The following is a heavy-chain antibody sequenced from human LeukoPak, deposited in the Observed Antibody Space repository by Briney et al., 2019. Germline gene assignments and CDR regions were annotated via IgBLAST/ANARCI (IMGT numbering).Heavy chain of an antibody. J-gene: IGHJ4*02. Sequence: GGSLRLSCGASGFTFSNYGMHWVRQAPGKGLEWVALIWYDGSNKYYADSVKGRFTISRDNAKNTLYLQMNSLRAEDTAVYYCAMDAAVKDSWGQGTLVTVSS. CDR2: IWYDGSNK. CDR1: GFTFSNYG. V-gene: IGHV3-33*03. CDR3: AMDAAVKDS. D-gene: IGHD4-17*01.